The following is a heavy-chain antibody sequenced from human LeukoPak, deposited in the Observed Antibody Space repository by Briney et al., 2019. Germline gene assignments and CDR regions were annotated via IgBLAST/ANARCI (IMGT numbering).Heavy chain of an antibody. V-gene: IGHV3-23*01. CDR2: IIDSGGAT. D-gene: IGHD4-17*01. J-gene: IGHJ4*02. Sequence: GGSLRLSCAASGFTFSTYAMSWVRQAPRRGLEWVSSIIDSGGATYYADSVKGRFTISRDNSKNTLYLQMNSLRAEDTAVYYCANGGGYGDYDFDYWGQGTLVTVSS. CDR3: ANGGGYGDYDFDY. CDR1: GFTFSTYA.